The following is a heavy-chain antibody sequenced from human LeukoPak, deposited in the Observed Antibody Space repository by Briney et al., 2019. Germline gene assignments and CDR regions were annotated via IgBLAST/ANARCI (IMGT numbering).Heavy chain of an antibody. CDR1: GGSINSHF. CDR2: IHSTGNP. V-gene: IGHV4-4*07. J-gene: IGHJ4*02. D-gene: IGHD2-2*01. Sequence: PSETLSLTCTIFGGSINSHFWSWIRQPAGKGLEWIGRIHSTGNPNYNPSLRSRVSMSVDTSNNRFSLRLSSVTAADTAVYYCARDWYPSTVGWYFDFWGQGILVTVSS. CDR3: ARDWYPSTVGWYFDF.